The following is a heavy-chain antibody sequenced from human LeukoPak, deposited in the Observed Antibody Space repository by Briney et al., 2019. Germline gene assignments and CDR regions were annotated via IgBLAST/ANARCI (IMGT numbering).Heavy chain of an antibody. Sequence: ASVKVSCKASGYTFTNYYMHWVRQAPGQGLEWMGWINPNSGGTNYAQKFQGRVTMTRDTSISTAYMELSRLRSDDTAVYYCARGGPVVVDPAYNWFDPWGQGTLVTVSS. CDR3: ARGGPVVVDPAYNWFDP. D-gene: IGHD2-15*01. V-gene: IGHV1-2*02. J-gene: IGHJ5*02. CDR2: INPNSGGT. CDR1: GYTFTNYY.